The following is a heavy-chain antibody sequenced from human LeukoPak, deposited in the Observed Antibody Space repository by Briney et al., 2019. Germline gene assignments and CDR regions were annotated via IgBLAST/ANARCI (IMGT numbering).Heavy chain of an antibody. D-gene: IGHD1-26*01. Sequence: GGSLRLSCAASGFTFSNYAMSWVRQAPGKGLEWVSAISGSGDTTYYADSVEGRFTISRDNSKNTLYLQMNSLRAEDAAIYYCAKAFAFVGANFFDYWGQGTLVTVSS. CDR1: GFTFSNYA. CDR2: ISGSGDTT. V-gene: IGHV3-23*01. J-gene: IGHJ4*02. CDR3: AKAFAFVGANFFDY.